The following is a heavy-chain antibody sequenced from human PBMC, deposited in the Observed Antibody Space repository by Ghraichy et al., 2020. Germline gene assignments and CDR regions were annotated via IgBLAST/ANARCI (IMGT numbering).Heavy chain of an antibody. CDR2: INPNSGGT. V-gene: IGHV1-2*02. Sequence: ASVKVSCKASGYTFTGYYMHWVRQAPGQGLEWMGWINPNSGGTNYAQKFQGRVTMTRDTSISTAYMELSRLRSDDTAVYYCARDREYCSSSSCYYYYGMDVWGQGTTVTVSS. CDR1: GYTFTGYY. J-gene: IGHJ6*02. D-gene: IGHD2-2*01. CDR3: ARDREYCSSSSCYYYYGMDV.